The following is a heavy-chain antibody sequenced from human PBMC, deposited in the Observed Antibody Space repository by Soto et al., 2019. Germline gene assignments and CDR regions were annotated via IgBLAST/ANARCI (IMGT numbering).Heavy chain of an antibody. D-gene: IGHD2-21*02. CDR3: AKMSCGGDCYADAFDI. Sequence: MQLVESGGGLVQPGGSLRLSCAASGFTFSSYEMNWVRQAPGKGLEWVAVISYDGSNKYYADSVKGRFTISRDNSKNTLYLQMNSLRAEDTAVYYCAKMSCGGDCYADAFDIWGQGTMVTVSS. CDR2: ISYDGSNK. V-gene: IGHV3-30*18. CDR1: GFTFSSYE. J-gene: IGHJ3*02.